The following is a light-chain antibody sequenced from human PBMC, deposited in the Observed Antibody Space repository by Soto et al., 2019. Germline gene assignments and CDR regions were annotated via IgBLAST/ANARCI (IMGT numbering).Light chain of an antibody. CDR3: QHHNNYPPWT. CDR1: QGIRNY. Sequence: DIQLTQSPSFLSASVGERVTITCRASQGIRNYLDWYQQKPGKAPKLLIYAASSLQSGVPSSFSGSGSVTEFNLAITSLLPNDVAAYYCQHHNNYPPWTFGQGTKVEIK. V-gene: IGKV1-9*01. J-gene: IGKJ1*01. CDR2: AAS.